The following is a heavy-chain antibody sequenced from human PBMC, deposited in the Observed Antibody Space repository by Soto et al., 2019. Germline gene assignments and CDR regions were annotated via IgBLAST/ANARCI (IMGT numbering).Heavy chain of an antibody. CDR2: TYYRSKWYN. D-gene: IGHD3-16*01. V-gene: IGHV6-1*01. CDR3: AGGVMGEWHWYFDL. J-gene: IGHJ2*01. CDR1: GDSVSSNSAA. Sequence: SQTLSLTCAIPGDSVSSNSAAWNWIRQSPSRGLEWLGRTYYRSKWYNDYAVSVKSRITINPDTSKNQFSLQLNSVTPEDTAVYYCAGGVMGEWHWYFDLWGRGTLVTVSS.